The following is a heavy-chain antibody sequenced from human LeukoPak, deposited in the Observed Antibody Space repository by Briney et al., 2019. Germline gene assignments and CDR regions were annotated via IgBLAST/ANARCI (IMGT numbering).Heavy chain of an antibody. D-gene: IGHD1-7*01. Sequence: PGGSLRLSCAASGFTFSSYAMSWVRQAPGKGLEWVAVISYDGSNKYYADSVKGRFTISRDNSKNTLYLQMNSQRAEDTAVYYCARDFGRTGTTLGYWGQGTLVTVSS. CDR3: ARDFGRTGTTLGY. V-gene: IGHV3-30-3*01. CDR2: ISYDGSNK. CDR1: GFTFSSYA. J-gene: IGHJ4*02.